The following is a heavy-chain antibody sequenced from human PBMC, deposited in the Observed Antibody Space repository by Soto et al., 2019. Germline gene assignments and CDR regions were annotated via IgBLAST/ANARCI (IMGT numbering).Heavy chain of an antibody. CDR3: ARVSYYDFSNWFDP. D-gene: IGHD3-3*01. J-gene: IGHJ5*02. Sequence: GASVKVSCKASGGTFSSYAISWVRQAPGQGLEWMGGIIPIFGTANYAQKFQGRVTITADESTSTAYMELRSLRSDDTAVYYCARVSYYDFSNWFDPWGQGTLVTVSS. CDR1: GGTFSSYA. CDR2: IIPIFGTA. V-gene: IGHV1-69*13.